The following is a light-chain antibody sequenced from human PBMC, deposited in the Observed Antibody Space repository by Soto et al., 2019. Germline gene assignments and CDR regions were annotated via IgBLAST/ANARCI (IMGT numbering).Light chain of an antibody. J-gene: IGLJ2*01. Sequence: QSALTQPASASGSPGQSITISCTGTSSDVGGYNYVSWYQQHPGTAPKLMIYDVSNRPSGVSDRFSGSKSGNTASLTISGLQAEDEADYYCSSYTSSSTLVFGGGTKLTVL. V-gene: IGLV2-14*01. CDR1: SSDVGGYNY. CDR3: SSYTSSSTLV. CDR2: DVS.